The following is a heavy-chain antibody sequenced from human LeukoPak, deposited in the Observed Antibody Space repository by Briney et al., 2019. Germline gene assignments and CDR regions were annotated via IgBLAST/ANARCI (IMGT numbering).Heavy chain of an antibody. V-gene: IGHV3-23*01. D-gene: IGHD3-22*01. CDR3: ANGRPRRDSMYY. Sequence: GGSLRLSCAASGFTFSSYAMSWVRQAPGKGLEWVSAISGSGGSTYYADSVKGRFTITRDNSKNTLYLQMNSLRAEDTAVYYCANGRPRRDSMYYWGQGTLVTVSS. CDR2: ISGSGGST. J-gene: IGHJ4*02. CDR1: GFTFSSYA.